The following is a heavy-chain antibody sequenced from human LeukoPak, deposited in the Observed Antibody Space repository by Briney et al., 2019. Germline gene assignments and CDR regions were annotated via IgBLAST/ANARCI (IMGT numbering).Heavy chain of an antibody. D-gene: IGHD6-13*01. V-gene: IGHV3-21*01. CDR1: GFTFSSYS. CDR3: ADLEQQLEGFMDY. Sequence: GGSLRLSCAASGFTFSSYSMNWVRQAPGKGLEWVSSISSSSSYIYYADSVKGRFTISRDNSKNTLYLQMNSLRAEDTAVYYCADLEQQLEGFMDYWGQGTLVTVSS. J-gene: IGHJ4*02. CDR2: ISSSSSYI.